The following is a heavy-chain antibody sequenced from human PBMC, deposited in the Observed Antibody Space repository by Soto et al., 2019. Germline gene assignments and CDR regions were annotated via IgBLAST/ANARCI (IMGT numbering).Heavy chain of an antibody. CDR2: ISWNSGSI. V-gene: IGHV3-9*01. Sequence: GGSLRLSCAASGFTFDDYAMHWVRQAPGKGLEWVSGISWNSGSIGYADSVKGRFTISRDNAKNSLYLQMNSLRAEDTALYYCAKGTYWMEGFNYMDVWGKGTTVTVSS. CDR1: GFTFDDYA. CDR3: AKGTYWMEGFNYMDV. D-gene: IGHD1-1*01. J-gene: IGHJ6*03.